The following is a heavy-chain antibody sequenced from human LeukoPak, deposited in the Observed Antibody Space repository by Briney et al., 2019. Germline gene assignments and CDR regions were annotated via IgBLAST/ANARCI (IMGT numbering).Heavy chain of an antibody. D-gene: IGHD3-3*01. V-gene: IGHV3-7*01. CDR1: GCTFSSYW. J-gene: IGHJ6*03. CDR2: IKQDGSEK. Sequence: PGGSLRLSXAASGCTFSSYWMSWVRQAPGKGLEWVANIKQDGSEKYYVDSVKGRFTISRDNAKNSLYLQMNSLRAEDTAVYYCARSDQYYDFWSGYYRLHYMDVWGKGTTVTVSS. CDR3: ARSDQYYDFWSGYYRLHYMDV.